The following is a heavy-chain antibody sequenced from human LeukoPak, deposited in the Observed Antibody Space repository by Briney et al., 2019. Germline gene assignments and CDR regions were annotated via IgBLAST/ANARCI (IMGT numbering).Heavy chain of an antibody. D-gene: IGHD1-26*01. CDR3: ARAPGEWELLGGYNWFDP. Sequence: SETLSLTCTVSGGSISSYYWSWLRQPPGKGLEWIGYIYYSGSTNYNPSLKSRVTISVDTSKNQFSLKLSSVTAADTAVYYCARAPGEWELLGGYNWFDPWGQGTLVTVSS. CDR2: IYYSGST. V-gene: IGHV4-59*01. CDR1: GGSISSYY. J-gene: IGHJ5*02.